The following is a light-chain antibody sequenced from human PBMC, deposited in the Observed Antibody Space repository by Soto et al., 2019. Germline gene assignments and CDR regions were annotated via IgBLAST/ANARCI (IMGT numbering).Light chain of an antibody. J-gene: IGLJ2*01. V-gene: IGLV1-40*01. CDR3: QSYDSSLHVA. CDR1: SSNIGAGYD. Sequence: QSVLTQPPSVSGAPGQRVTISCTGSSSNIGAGYDVHWYQQLPGTAPKLLIYGNSNRPSGVPDRFSGSKSGTSASLAITGLQAEDEADYYCQSYDSSLHVAFGGGTKLTVL. CDR2: GNS.